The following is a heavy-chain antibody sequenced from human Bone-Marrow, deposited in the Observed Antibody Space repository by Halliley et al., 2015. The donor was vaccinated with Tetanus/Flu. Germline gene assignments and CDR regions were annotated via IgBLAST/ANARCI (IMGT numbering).Heavy chain of an antibody. D-gene: IGHD2-2*02. Sequence: SLRLSCAASGFTFSTYEMNWVRQTPGKGLEWVSYVSPSGSTMYYADSVKGRFTISRDNAKNSLYLQMNSLRVEDTAVYYCTRGSTIPGTDFDSWGQGALVTVSS. CDR1: GFTFSTYE. V-gene: IGHV3-48*03. CDR2: VSPSGSTM. CDR3: TRGSTIPGTDFDS. J-gene: IGHJ4*02.